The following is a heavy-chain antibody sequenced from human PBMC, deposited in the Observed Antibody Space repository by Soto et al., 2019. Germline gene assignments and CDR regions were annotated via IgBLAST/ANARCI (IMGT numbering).Heavy chain of an antibody. CDR2: IYYSGTT. D-gene: IGHD1-26*01. Sequence: QVQLQESGPGLVKPSDTLSLTCAVSGYSISSSNWWGWIRQPPGKGLEWIGYIYYSGTTYYNPSLKSRVTLSVDTAKNQFSLKLTSVTAVDTAVYYCARREIQGPIDYWGQGTLVTVSS. CDR3: ARREIQGPIDY. J-gene: IGHJ4*02. V-gene: IGHV4-28*01. CDR1: GYSISSSNW.